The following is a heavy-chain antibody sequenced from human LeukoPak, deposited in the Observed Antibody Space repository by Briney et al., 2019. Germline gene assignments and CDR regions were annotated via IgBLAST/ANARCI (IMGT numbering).Heavy chain of an antibody. J-gene: IGHJ3*02. CDR3: AARGIVVVIARDAFDI. CDR1: GGSISSSSYY. V-gene: IGHV4-39*07. D-gene: IGHD3-22*01. Sequence: PSETLSLTCTVSGGSISSSSYYWGWIRQPPGKGLEWIGSIYYSGSTYYNPSLKSRVTISVDTSKNQFSLKLSSVTAADTAVYYCAARGIVVVIARDAFDIWGQGTMVTVSS. CDR2: IYYSGST.